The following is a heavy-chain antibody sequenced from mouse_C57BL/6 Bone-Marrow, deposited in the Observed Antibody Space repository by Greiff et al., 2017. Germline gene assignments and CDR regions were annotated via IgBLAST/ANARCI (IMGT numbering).Heavy chain of an antibody. CDR1: GYTFTSYW. V-gene: IGHV1-64*01. CDR2: IHPNSGST. Sequence: QVQLQQPGAELVKPGASVKLSCKASGYTFTSYWMHWVKQRPGQGLEWIGMIHPNSGSTNYNEKFKSKATLTVDKSSSTAYMQLSSLTSEDSAVYDGARTDSNYGWYFDVWGTGTTVTVSS. CDR3: ARTDSNYGWYFDV. D-gene: IGHD2-5*01. J-gene: IGHJ1*03.